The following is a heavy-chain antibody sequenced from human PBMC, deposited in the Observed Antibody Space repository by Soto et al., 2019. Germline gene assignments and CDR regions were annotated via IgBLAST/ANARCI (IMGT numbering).Heavy chain of an antibody. CDR1: GGSFSGYY. V-gene: IGHV4-34*01. CDR2: INHSGST. Sequence: SETLSLTCAVYGGSFSGYYWSWIRQPPGKGLEWIGEINHSGSTNYNPSLKSRVTISVDTSKNQFSLKLSSVTAADTAVYYCARGRAAAGSYRSYYYMDVWGKGITVTVSS. D-gene: IGHD6-13*01. J-gene: IGHJ6*03. CDR3: ARGRAAAGSYRSYYYMDV.